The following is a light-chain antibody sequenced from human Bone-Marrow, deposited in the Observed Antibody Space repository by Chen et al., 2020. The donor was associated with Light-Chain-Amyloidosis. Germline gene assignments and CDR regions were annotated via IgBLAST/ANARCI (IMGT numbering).Light chain of an antibody. CDR1: SSDVGGDNH. V-gene: IGLV2-14*01. CDR2: EVT. J-gene: IGLJ1*01. Sequence: QSALTQPASVSGSPGQSITISCTGTSSDVGGDNHVSWYQQHPDKAPKLMIYEVTDRPSWVPGRFSGSRSDDTASLTISVLQSEDEGEYVCRSYTIPNTLVFGSGTRVTVL. CDR3: RSYTIPNTLV.